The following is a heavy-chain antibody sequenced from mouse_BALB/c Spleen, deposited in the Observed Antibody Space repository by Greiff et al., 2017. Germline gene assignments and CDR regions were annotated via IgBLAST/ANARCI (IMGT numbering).Heavy chain of an antibody. CDR3: ARSRGNWYFDV. CDR2: INPGSGGT. V-gene: IGHV1-54*01. Sequence: QVQLQQSGAELVRPGTSVKVSCKASGYAFTNYLIEWVKQRPGQGLEWIGVINPGSGGTNYNEKFKGKATLTADKSSSTAYMQLSSLTSDDSAVYFCARSRGNWYFDVWGAGTTVTVSS. CDR1: GYAFTNYL. J-gene: IGHJ1*01.